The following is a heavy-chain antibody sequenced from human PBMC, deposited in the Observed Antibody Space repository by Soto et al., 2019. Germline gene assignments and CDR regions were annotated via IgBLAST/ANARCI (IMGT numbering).Heavy chain of an antibody. CDR2: IYYSGST. D-gene: IGHD1-26*01. Sequence: SETLSLTCTVSGGSISSSSYYWGWIRQPPGKGLEWIGSIYYSGSTYYNPSLKSRVTISVDTSKNQFSLKLSSVTAADTAVYYCARRGGGSYEDSYYFDYWGQGTLVTVSS. V-gene: IGHV4-39*01. CDR1: GGSISSSSYY. CDR3: ARRGGGSYEDSYYFDY. J-gene: IGHJ4*02.